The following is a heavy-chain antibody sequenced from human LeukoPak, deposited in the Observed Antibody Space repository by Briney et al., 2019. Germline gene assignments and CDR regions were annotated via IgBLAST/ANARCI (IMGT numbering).Heavy chain of an antibody. CDR1: GGTFSSYA. CDR3: ARDKGGLEESPNWFDP. J-gene: IGHJ5*02. D-gene: IGHD2-15*01. CDR2: IIPIFGTA. Sequence: SVKVSCKASGGTFSSYAISWVRQAPGQGLEWMGGIIPIFGTANYAQKFQGRVTITTGESTSTAYMELSSLRSEDTAVYYCARDKGGLEESPNWFDPWGQGTLVTVSS. V-gene: IGHV1-69*05.